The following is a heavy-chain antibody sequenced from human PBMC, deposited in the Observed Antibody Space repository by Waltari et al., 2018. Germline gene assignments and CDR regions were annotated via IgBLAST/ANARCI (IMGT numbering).Heavy chain of an antibody. CDR1: GYSISSGYY. CDR3: ARQTGYSSGWYWFDP. CDR2: IYHSGRT. V-gene: IGHV4-38-2*01. Sequence: QVQLQESGPGLVKPSETLSLTCAVSGYSISSGYYWGWIRQPPGKGLEWIGSIYHSGRTYYNPSLKSRVTISVDTSKNQFSLKLSSVTAADTAVYYCARQTGYSSGWYWFDPWGQGTLVTVSS. D-gene: IGHD6-19*01. J-gene: IGHJ5*02.